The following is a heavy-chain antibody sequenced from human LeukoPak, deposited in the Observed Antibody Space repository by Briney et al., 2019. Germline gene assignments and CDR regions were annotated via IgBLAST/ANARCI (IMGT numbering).Heavy chain of an antibody. D-gene: IGHD5-24*01. CDR3: ARPQERWLQLLYFDY. CDR1: GFTFSSYS. CDR2: ISSSSSYI. J-gene: IGHJ4*02. Sequence: GGSLRLSCAASGFTFSSYSMNWVRQAPGKGLEWVSSISSSSSYIYYADSVKGRFTISRDNAKNSLYLQMNSLRAEDTAVYYCARPQERWLQLLYFDYWGQGTLVTVSS. V-gene: IGHV3-21*01.